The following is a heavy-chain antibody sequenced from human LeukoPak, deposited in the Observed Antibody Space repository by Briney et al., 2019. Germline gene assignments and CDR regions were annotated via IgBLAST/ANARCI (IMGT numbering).Heavy chain of an antibody. J-gene: IGHJ4*02. V-gene: IGHV4-59*12. Sequence: SETLSLTCTVSGGSISSYYWSWIRQPPGKGLEWIGYIYYSGSTNYNPSLKSRVTISADTSKNQFSLNLTSVTAADTAVYYCARFSPRAMGNYLDFWGQGTLVTVSS. CDR1: GGSISSYY. CDR3: ARFSPRAMGNYLDF. D-gene: IGHD7-27*01. CDR2: IYYSGST.